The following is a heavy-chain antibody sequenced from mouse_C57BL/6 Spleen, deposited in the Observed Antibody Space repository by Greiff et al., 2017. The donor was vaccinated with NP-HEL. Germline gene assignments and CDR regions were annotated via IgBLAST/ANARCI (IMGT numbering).Heavy chain of an antibody. D-gene: IGHD2-14*01. J-gene: IGHJ4*01. CDR1: GFTFSDYG. Sequence: EVQRVESGGGLVKPGGSLKLSCAASGFTFSDYGMHWVRQAPEKGLEWVAYISSGSSTIYYADTVKGRFTISRDNAKNTLFLQMTSLRSEDTAMYYCARRVRSYAMDYWGQGTSVTVSS. CDR2: ISSGSSTI. V-gene: IGHV5-17*01. CDR3: ARRVRSYAMDY.